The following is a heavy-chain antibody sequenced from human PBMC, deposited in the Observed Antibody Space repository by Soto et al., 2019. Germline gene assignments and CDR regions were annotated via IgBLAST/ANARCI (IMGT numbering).Heavy chain of an antibody. CDR2: ISGSGATT. D-gene: IGHD6-19*01. CDR1: GFTFSSYA. V-gene: IGHV3-23*01. Sequence: EVQLLESGGGLVQPGGSLRLSCAASGFTFSSYAMSWVRQAPGKGLEWVSAISGSGATTDYADSVKGRFTIARDNSKNTLYLRMHSLRAEDTAVYYCAKDLTAVAGTGGAYFDYWGQGILVTVSS. J-gene: IGHJ4*02. CDR3: AKDLTAVAGTGGAYFDY.